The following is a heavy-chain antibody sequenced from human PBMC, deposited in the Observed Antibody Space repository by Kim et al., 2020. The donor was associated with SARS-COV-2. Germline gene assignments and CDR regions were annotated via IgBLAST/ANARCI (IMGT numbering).Heavy chain of an antibody. V-gene: IGHV6-1*01. D-gene: IGHD6-13*01. Sequence: AVSVKSRIIINPDTSKNQFSLQLSSVTPEDTAVYYCARGGISAAGPLFDCWGQGTLVTVSS. J-gene: IGHJ4*02. CDR3: ARGGISAAGPLFDC.